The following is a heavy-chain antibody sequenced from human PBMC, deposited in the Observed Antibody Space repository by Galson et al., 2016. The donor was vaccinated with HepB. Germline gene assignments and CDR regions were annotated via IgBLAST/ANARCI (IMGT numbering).Heavy chain of an antibody. CDR2: IYYSGST. Sequence: SETLSLTCTVSGGSISSYYWSWIRQPPGKGLEWIGYIYYSGSTNYNPSLKSRVTMSVDTSKNQFSLKLSSVTAADTAVYYCARQDVYYDFWSGYYEHSGFVYWGQGTLVTVSS. V-gene: IGHV4-59*08. CDR3: ARQDVYYDFWSGYYEHSGFVY. D-gene: IGHD3-3*01. J-gene: IGHJ4*02. CDR1: GGSISSYY.